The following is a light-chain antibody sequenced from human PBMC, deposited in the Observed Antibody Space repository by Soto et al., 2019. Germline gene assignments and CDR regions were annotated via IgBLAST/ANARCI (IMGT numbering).Light chain of an antibody. CDR3: SSYTRSSRPV. CDR2: EVS. CDR1: SSDVGGYKY. V-gene: IGLV2-14*01. J-gene: IGLJ3*02. Sequence: QSALTQPASVSGSPGQSITISCTGTSSDVGGYKYVSWYQQHPGKAPKVMIYEVSNRPSGVSSRFSGSKSGDTASLTISGLQAEDEADYYCSSYTRSSRPVFGVGTKVTVL.